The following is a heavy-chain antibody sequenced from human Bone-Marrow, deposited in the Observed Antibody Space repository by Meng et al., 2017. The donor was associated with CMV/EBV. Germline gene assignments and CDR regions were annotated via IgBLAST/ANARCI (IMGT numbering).Heavy chain of an antibody. CDR3: ARDRGPPYSSGWSDY. CDR2: ISSSGSTI. Sequence: GESLKISCAASGFTFSDYYMSWIRQAPGKGLEWVSYISSSGSTIYYADSVKGRFTISRDNAKNSLYLQMNSLRAEDTAVYYCARDRGPPYSSGWSDYWGQGTLVTVSS. CDR1: GFTFSDYY. J-gene: IGHJ4*02. D-gene: IGHD6-19*01. V-gene: IGHV3-11*01.